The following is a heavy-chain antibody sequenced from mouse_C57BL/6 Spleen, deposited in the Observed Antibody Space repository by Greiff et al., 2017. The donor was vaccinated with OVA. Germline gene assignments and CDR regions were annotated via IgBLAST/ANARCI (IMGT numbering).Heavy chain of an antibody. D-gene: IGHD1-1*01. J-gene: IGHJ3*01. Sequence: QVQLQQPGAELVKPGASVKMSCKASGYTFTSYWITWVKQRPGQGLEWIGDIYPGSGSTNYNEKFKSKATLTVDTSSSTAYMQLSSLTSEDSAVYYCARRDYGSSSLAYWGQGTLVTVSA. CDR3: ARRDYGSSSLAY. CDR1: GYTFTSYW. CDR2: IYPGSGST. V-gene: IGHV1-55*01.